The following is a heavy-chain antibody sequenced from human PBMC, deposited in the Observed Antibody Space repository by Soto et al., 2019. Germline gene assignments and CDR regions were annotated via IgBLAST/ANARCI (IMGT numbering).Heavy chain of an antibody. Sequence: GASVKVSCKASGYTFTSYGISWVRQAPGQGLEWMGWISAYNGNTNYAQKLQGRVTMTTDTSTSTAYMELRSLRSDDTAVYYCASDRGIAVGAYFDDWGQRTLVTVSA. CDR2: ISAYNGNT. J-gene: IGHJ4*02. V-gene: IGHV1-18*01. CDR3: ASDRGIAVGAYFDD. D-gene: IGHD6-19*01. CDR1: GYTFTSYG.